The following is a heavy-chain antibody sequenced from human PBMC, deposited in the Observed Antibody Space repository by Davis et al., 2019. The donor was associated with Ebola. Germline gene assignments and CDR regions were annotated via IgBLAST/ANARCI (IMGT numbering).Heavy chain of an antibody. D-gene: IGHD4-23*01. Sequence: GESLKISCAASGFTFSSYPMSWVRQAPGKGLEWVSGISGAGGDKKYADSVKGRFTISRDNSKGTLFLQLDSLRVEDTAIYYCTKESRWYGGYYFDSWGQGTLVIVSS. J-gene: IGHJ4*02. CDR2: ISGAGGDK. CDR1: GFTFSSYP. V-gene: IGHV3-23*01. CDR3: TKESRWYGGYYFDS.